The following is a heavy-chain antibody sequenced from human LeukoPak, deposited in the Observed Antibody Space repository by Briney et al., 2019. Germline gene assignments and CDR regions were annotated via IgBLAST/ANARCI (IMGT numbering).Heavy chain of an antibody. CDR2: ISSSGITM. CDR3: ARGWWSGYDAKLDY. D-gene: IGHD5-12*01. Sequence: GGSLRLSCAASGFTFSNCEINWVRQAPGKGLEWVSYISSSGITMNYADSVKGRFTISRDNAKNSLYLQMNSLRAEDTAVYYCARGWWSGYDAKLDYWGQGALVTVSS. V-gene: IGHV3-48*03. CDR1: GFTFSNCE. J-gene: IGHJ4*02.